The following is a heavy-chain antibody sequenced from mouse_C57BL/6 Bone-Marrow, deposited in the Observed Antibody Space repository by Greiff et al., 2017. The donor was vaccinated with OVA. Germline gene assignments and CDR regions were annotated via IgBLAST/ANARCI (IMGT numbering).Heavy chain of an antibody. V-gene: IGHV1-55*01. CDR1: GYTFTSYW. CDR3: ARRRISNGYAMDY. J-gene: IGHJ4*01. Sequence: QVQLQQPGAELVKPGASVKMSCKASGYTFTSYWITWVKQRPGQGLEWIGDIYPGSGSTNYNEKFKSKATLTVDTSSSTAYMQLSSLTSEDSAVYYCARRRISNGYAMDYWGQGTSVTVSS. D-gene: IGHD2-5*01. CDR2: IYPGSGST.